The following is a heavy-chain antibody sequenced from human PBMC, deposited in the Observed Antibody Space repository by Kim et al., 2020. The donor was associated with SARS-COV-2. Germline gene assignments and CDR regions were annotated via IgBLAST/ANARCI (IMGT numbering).Heavy chain of an antibody. V-gene: IGHV4-39*01. D-gene: IGHD6-13*01. Sequence: SETLSLTCTVSGGSISSSSYYWGWIRQPPGKGLEWIGSIYYSGSTYYNPSLKSRVTISVDTSKNQFSLKLSSVTAADTAVYYCASGRLYSSSWERGGFDIWGQGTMVTVSS. CDR3: ASGRLYSSSWERGGFDI. CDR2: IYYSGST. CDR1: GGSISSSSYY. J-gene: IGHJ3*02.